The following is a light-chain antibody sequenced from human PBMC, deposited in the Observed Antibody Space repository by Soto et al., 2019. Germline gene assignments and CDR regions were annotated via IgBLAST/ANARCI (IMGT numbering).Light chain of an antibody. V-gene: IGKV1-39*01. CDR1: QSITTY. J-gene: IGKJ5*01. Sequence: DIQMTQSPSSLSASVGDRVTISCRASQSITTYLHWYQHKAGKGPKLVITGASTLQSGVPSRFSGSGSGTDFTLTISSLQPEDFATYYCQQSHSTLITFGQGTRLEIK. CDR3: QQSHSTLIT. CDR2: GAS.